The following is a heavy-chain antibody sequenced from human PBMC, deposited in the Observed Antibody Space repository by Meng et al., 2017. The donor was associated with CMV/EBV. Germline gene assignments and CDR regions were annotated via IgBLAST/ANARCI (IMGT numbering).Heavy chain of an antibody. CDR1: GGSISSSSYY. CDR3: ARDRWDSSHDGYYYYYGMDV. CDR2: IYYSGST. J-gene: IGHJ6*02. Sequence: GSLRLSCTVSGGSISSSSYYWGWIRQPPGKGLEWIGSIYYSGSTYYNPSLKSRVTISVDTSKNQFSLKLSSVTAADTAVYYCARDRWDSSHDGYYYYYGMDVWGQGTTVTVSS. D-gene: IGHD6-13*01. V-gene: IGHV4-39*07.